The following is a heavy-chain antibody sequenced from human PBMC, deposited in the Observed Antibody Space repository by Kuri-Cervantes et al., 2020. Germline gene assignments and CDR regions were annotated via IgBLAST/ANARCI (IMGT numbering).Heavy chain of an antibody. V-gene: IGHV3-9*01. CDR1: GFTFDDYA. Sequence: GGSLRLSCAASGFTFDDYAMHWVRQAPGKGLEWVSGISWNSGSIDYADSVRGRFTISRDNAKKTLSLQMNSLRAEDTAFYYCAKDKGPGGLYYCGVDVRGQGTTVTVSS. CDR2: ISWNSGSI. D-gene: IGHD2-8*02. CDR3: AKDKGPGGLYYCGVDV. J-gene: IGHJ6*02.